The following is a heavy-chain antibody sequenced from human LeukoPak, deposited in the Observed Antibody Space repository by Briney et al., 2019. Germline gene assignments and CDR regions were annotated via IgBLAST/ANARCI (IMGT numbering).Heavy chain of an antibody. CDR2: ISYDGSNK. Sequence: PGRSLRLSCAASGFTFSSYAMHWVRQAPGKGLEWVAVISYDGSNKYYADSVKGRFTISRDNSKNTLYLQMNSLRAEDTAVYYCARVRTVGATLDAFDIWGQGTMVTVSS. D-gene: IGHD1-26*01. CDR3: ARVRTVGATLDAFDI. CDR1: GFTFSSYA. J-gene: IGHJ3*02. V-gene: IGHV3-30-3*01.